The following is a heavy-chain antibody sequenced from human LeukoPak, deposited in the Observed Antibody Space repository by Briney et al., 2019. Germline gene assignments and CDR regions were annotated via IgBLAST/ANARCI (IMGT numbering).Heavy chain of an antibody. V-gene: IGHV3-21*01. CDR3: ARARKSGGITMLRGVKDRGWFDP. Sequence: PGGSLRLSCVASGFTSSSYSMNWVCQAPGEGLEWVSSISSSSSYIYYTDSVNGGFTISRDNAKNSLYLQMNSRRAEDTAVFYCARARKSGGITMLRGVKDRGWFDPWGQGTLVTVSS. CDR1: GFTSSSYS. CDR2: ISSSSSYI. D-gene: IGHD3-10*01. J-gene: IGHJ5*02.